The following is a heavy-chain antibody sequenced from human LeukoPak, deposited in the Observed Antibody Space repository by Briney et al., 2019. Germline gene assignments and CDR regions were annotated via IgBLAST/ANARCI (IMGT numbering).Heavy chain of an antibody. J-gene: IGHJ4*02. Sequence: GGSLRLSCAASGFTFSTYSMHWVRQAPGKGLEWVSYISTGSSTMYYADSVKGRFTISRDNSKNTLYLQMNSLRAEDTAVYYCAKVDTAIGYWDYWGQGTLVTVSS. V-gene: IGHV3-48*01. CDR2: ISTGSSTM. D-gene: IGHD5-18*01. CDR3: AKVDTAIGYWDY. CDR1: GFTFSTYS.